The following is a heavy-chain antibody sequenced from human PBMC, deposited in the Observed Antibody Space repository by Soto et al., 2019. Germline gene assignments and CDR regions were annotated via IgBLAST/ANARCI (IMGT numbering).Heavy chain of an antibody. CDR2: LYFDGST. V-gene: IGHV4-59*08. D-gene: IGHD3-10*01. J-gene: IGHJ4*02. Sequence: QVQLQESGPGLVKPSETLSLTCTVSGGSISTYYWSWVRQPPGKGLEWIGYLYFDGSTTYNPSLKSRVTISVDTCKNQFSLTLTSVTAADSAVYYCASSLYYYGSARLDYWGQGTLVTVSS. CDR1: GGSISTYY. CDR3: ASSLYYYGSARLDY.